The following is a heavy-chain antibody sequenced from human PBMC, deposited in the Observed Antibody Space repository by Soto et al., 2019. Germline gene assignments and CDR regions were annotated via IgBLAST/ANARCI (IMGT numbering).Heavy chain of an antibody. J-gene: IGHJ5*02. Sequence: SETLSLTCVVSGGSVTNTTYFWGWIRQPPGKGPEWIGSIYYSGTTYSNPSLKSRLTMSIDTSKNQFSLKLSSVTAADTAVYYCARNRYARYSYGLYWFEPWGQGALVNVSS. CDR2: IYYSGTT. V-gene: IGHV4-39*01. CDR1: GGSVTNTTYF. CDR3: ARNRYARYSYGLYWFEP. D-gene: IGHD5-18*01.